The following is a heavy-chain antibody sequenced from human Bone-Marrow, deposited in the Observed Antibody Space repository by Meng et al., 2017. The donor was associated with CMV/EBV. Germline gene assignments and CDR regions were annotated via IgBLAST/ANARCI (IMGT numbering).Heavy chain of an antibody. CDR3: AKDPPNPYCSRTSCYSGY. V-gene: IGHV3-23*01. J-gene: IGHJ4*02. CDR2: ISGSGGST. Sequence: GESLKISCAASGFTFSSYAMSWVRQAPGKGLEWVSAISGSGGSTYYADSVKGRFTISRDNSKNTLYLQMNSLRAEDTAVYYCAKDPPNPYCSRTSCYSGYWGQGTLVTVSS. CDR1: GFTFSSYA. D-gene: IGHD2-2*02.